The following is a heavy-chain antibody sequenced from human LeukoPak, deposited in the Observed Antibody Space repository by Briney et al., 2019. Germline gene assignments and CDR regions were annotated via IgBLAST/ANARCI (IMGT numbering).Heavy chain of an antibody. D-gene: IGHD3-22*01. CDR1: GFTFSSYS. CDR2: ISSSSSSI. Sequence: PGGSLRLSCAASGFTFSSYSMSWVRQAPGKGLEWVSSISSSSSSIYYADSVKGRFTISRDNAKNSLYLQMNSLRAEDTAVYYCASEYYYDSSGYFYVSSYFDYWGQGTLVTVSS. CDR3: ASEYYYDSSGYFYVSSYFDY. J-gene: IGHJ4*02. V-gene: IGHV3-21*01.